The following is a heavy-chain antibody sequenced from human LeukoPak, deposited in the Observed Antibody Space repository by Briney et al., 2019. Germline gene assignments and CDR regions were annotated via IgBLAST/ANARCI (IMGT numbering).Heavy chain of an antibody. J-gene: IGHJ4*02. D-gene: IGHD2-2*01. Sequence: GGSLRLSCAASGFTFSSYSMNWVRQAPGKGLEWVSSISSSSSYIYYADLVKGRFTISRDNAKNSLYLQMNSLRAEDTAVYYCARDRGLGYCSSTSCYYYWGQGTLVTVSS. CDR3: ARDRGLGYCSSTSCYYY. CDR2: ISSSSSYI. V-gene: IGHV3-21*01. CDR1: GFTFSSYS.